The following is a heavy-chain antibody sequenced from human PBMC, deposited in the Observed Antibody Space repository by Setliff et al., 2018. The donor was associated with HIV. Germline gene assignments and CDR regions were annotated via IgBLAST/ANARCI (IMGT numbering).Heavy chain of an antibody. CDR1: GFTFSDYS. Sequence: GESLRLSCSASGFTFSDYSMNWVRQAPGKGLEWVSYISRSSPTMYYADSVTGRFTISKDNAKNSLFLQMNSLRAEDTAVYHCARVLQPLVLSNYMDVWGKGTTVTVSS. V-gene: IGHV3-48*01. CDR3: ARVLQPLVLSNYMDV. CDR2: ISRSSPTM. J-gene: IGHJ6*03. D-gene: IGHD6-13*01.